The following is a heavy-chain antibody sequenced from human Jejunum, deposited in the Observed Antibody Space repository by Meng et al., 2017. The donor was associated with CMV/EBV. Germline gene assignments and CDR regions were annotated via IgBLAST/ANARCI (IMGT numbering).Heavy chain of an antibody. CDR3: ARDSPLDGYSLLDY. V-gene: IGHV7-4-1*02. D-gene: IGHD5-24*01. CDR2: IDPNTGNP. J-gene: IGHJ4*02. Sequence: QVPWVQSGSVLKQPGASVKVSCRPSGYSFTSYAINWVRQAPGQGPDWMGWIDPNTGNPTYDQGFTGRFVFSLDTSVSTAYLQINSLRADDTAVYYCARDSPLDGYSLLDYWGQGTLVTVSS. CDR1: GYSFTSYA.